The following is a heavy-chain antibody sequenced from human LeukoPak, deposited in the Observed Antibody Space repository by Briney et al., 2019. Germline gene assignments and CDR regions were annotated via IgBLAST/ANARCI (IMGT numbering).Heavy chain of an antibody. CDR1: GFPFSVYW. D-gene: IGHD3-22*01. CDR2: IKQDGSEN. V-gene: IGHV3-7*01. J-gene: IGHJ4*02. CDR3: VRGGKYYYDSNGYYPHFDH. Sequence: GGSLRLSCAASGFPFSVYWMSWVRQAPGKGLEWVAHIKQDGSENTYMDSVKGRFTISRDNAENSFFLQMSSLRVEDTAVYYCVRGGKYYYDSNGYYPHFDHWGRGTLVTASS.